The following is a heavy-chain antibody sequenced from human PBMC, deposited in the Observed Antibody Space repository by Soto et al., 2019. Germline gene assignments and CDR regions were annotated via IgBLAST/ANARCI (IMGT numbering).Heavy chain of an antibody. J-gene: IGHJ4*02. CDR2: ISYDGSNK. CDR1: GFTFSSYG. V-gene: IGHV3-30*18. Sequence: GGSLRLSXAASGFTFSSYGMHWVRQAPGKGLEWVAVISYDGSNKYYADSVKGRFTISRDNSKNTLYLQMNSLRAEDTAVYYCAKDRNGAYDYWGQGTLVTVSS. CDR3: AKDRNGAYDY. D-gene: IGHD2-8*01.